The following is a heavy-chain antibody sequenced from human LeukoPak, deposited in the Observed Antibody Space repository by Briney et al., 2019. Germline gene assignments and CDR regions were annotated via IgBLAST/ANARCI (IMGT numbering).Heavy chain of an antibody. V-gene: IGHV4-34*12. CDR2: IIDSGST. J-gene: IGHJ4*02. D-gene: IGHD2-15*01. Sequence: SETLSLTCGVYGGSFSGYYWSWSRQPPGKGLEWIGEIIDSGSTYYNPSLKSRVTISVDTSRKQFSLGLSAVTAADTAVYYCATYPGYCSGGGCYHLDYWGQGTLVTVSS. CDR3: ATYPGYCSGGGCYHLDY. CDR1: GGSFSGYY.